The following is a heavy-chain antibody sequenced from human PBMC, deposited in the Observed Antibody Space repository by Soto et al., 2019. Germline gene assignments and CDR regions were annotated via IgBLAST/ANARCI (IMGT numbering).Heavy chain of an antibody. J-gene: IGHJ4*02. CDR3: AKGGRVYYGSGSYFDS. CDR2: IFHSGST. D-gene: IGHD3-10*01. V-gene: IGHV4-4*02. Sequence: QVQLQESGPGLVKPSGTLSLTCAVSGVSISTSNWWSWARQSPGKGLEWIGEIFHSGSTNYNPSLQRRVTISVDKSTNHFSLHLSSVNAADTAVYFCAKGGRVYYGSGSYFDSWGQGILVTVSS. CDR1: GVSISTSNW.